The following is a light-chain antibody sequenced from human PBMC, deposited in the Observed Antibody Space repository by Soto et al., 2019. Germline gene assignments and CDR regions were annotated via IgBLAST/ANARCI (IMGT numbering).Light chain of an antibody. Sequence: ALTQPASVSGPPGQSITISCTGTSSDVGGYNFVSWYQQHPGKAPKVMIFEVSNRPSGVSNRFSGSKSGNTASLTISGLQAEDEADYYCSSYASSSTLVFGTGTKVTVL. CDR2: EVS. CDR1: SSDVGGYNF. CDR3: SSYASSSTLV. J-gene: IGLJ1*01. V-gene: IGLV2-14*01.